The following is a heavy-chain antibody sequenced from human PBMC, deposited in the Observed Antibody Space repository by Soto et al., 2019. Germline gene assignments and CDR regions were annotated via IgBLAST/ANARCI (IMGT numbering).Heavy chain of an antibody. CDR1: GFTFRNYA. J-gene: IGHJ5*02. V-gene: IGHV3-23*01. Sequence: PGGSLRLSCAASGFTFRNYAMSWVRQAPGKGLEWVSSISNSGGNTYYADSVKARFTISRDNSKNTLHLQMNSLRAEDTAVYYCVKDYYSSSWNWFDPWGQGTLVTVSS. CDR3: VKDYYSSSWNWFDP. D-gene: IGHD6-13*01. CDR2: ISNSGGNT.